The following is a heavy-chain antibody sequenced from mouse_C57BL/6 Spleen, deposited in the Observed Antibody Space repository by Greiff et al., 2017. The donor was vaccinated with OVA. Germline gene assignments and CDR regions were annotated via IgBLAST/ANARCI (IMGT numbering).Heavy chain of an antibody. J-gene: IGHJ1*03. CDR1: GYAFTNYS. CDR2: INPGSGGT. V-gene: IGHV1-54*01. CDR3: ARAGVYWYFDV. Sequence: QVQLQQSGAELVRPGTSVKVSCKASGYAFTNYSIEWVKQRPGQGLEWIGVINPGSGGTNYNEKFKGKATLTADKASSTAYMQLSSLTSDDSAVYFCARAGVYWYFDVWGTGTTVTVSS.